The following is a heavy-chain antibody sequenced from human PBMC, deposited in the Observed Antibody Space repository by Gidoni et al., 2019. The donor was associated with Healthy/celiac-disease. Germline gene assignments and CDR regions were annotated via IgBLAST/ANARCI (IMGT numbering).Heavy chain of an antibody. Sequence: EVQLVESGGGLVKPGGSLRLSCAASGFTFSNAWLSWVRQAPGTGLEWVGRIKSKTEGGTTDYAAPVKGRFTISRDDSKNTLYLQMNSLKTEDTAVYYCTTDMDYVLMVYATTNAFDIWGQGTMVTVSS. J-gene: IGHJ3*02. CDR1: GFTFSNAW. D-gene: IGHD2-8*01. CDR3: TTDMDYVLMVYATTNAFDI. V-gene: IGHV3-15*01. CDR2: IKSKTEGGTT.